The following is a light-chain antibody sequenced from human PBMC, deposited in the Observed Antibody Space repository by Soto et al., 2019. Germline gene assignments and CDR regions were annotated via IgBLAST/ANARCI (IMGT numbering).Light chain of an antibody. CDR1: SSDVGGYNY. Sequence: QSALTKPASVSGSPGQSITISCTGTSSDVGGYNYVSWYQQHPAKAPKVMIYDVSNRPSGVSNRFSGSKSGNTASLTISGLQAEDEADYYCYSYPSSSTYVFGTGTKVTVL. J-gene: IGLJ1*01. V-gene: IGLV2-14*03. CDR2: DVS. CDR3: YSYPSSSTYV.